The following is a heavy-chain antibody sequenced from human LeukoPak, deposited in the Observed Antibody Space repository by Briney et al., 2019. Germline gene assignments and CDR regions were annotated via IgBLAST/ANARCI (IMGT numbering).Heavy chain of an antibody. V-gene: IGHV4-59*08. CDR2: IYYSGST. CDR1: GGSISSYY. Sequence: SQTLSLTCTVSGGSISSYYWSWLRQPPGKGLEWIGYIYYSGSTNYNPSLKSRVTISIDTSKNQFSLKLSSVTAADTAVYYCARVYVTWGQGTLVTVSS. D-gene: IGHD1-14*01. CDR3: ARVYVT. J-gene: IGHJ5*02.